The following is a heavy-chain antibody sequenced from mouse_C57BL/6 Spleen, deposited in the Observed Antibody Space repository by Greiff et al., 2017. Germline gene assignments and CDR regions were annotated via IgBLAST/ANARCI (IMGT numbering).Heavy chain of an antibody. CDR1: GYSITSGYY. CDR2: ISYDGSN. Sequence: EVKLMESGPGLVKPSQSLSLTCSVTGYSITSGYYWNWIRQFPGNNLEWMGYISYDGSNNYNPSLKNRISITRDTSKNQFFLKLNSVTTEDTATYYCARGGDYWGQGTSVTVSS. J-gene: IGHJ4*01. CDR3: ARGGDY. V-gene: IGHV3-6*01.